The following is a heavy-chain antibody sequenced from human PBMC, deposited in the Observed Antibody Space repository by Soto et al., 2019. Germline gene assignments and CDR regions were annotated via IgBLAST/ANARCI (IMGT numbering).Heavy chain of an antibody. J-gene: IGHJ4*02. CDR2: ISGDGGST. Sequence: GGSLRLSCAASGFTFDDYAMHWVRLAPGKGLEWVSLISGDGGSTYYADSVKGRFTISRDNSKNSLYLQMNSLRTEDTALYYCAKDIDYYDSRAYFDYWGQGTLVTVSS. D-gene: IGHD3-22*01. CDR1: GFTFDDYA. CDR3: AKDIDYYDSRAYFDY. V-gene: IGHV3-43*02.